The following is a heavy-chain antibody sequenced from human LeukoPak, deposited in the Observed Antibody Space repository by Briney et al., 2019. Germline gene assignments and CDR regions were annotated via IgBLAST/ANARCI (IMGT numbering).Heavy chain of an antibody. D-gene: IGHD4-11*01. J-gene: IGHJ4*02. Sequence: SETLSLTCAVYGGSFSGYYWSWIREPPGKGLEWIGEINHSGSTNYNPSLKSRVTISLDTSKNQVSLKLSSVTTADTAIYYCASDYRTYFDYWGQGTLVTVSS. CDR3: ASDYRTYFDY. V-gene: IGHV4-34*01. CDR1: GGSFSGYY. CDR2: INHSGST.